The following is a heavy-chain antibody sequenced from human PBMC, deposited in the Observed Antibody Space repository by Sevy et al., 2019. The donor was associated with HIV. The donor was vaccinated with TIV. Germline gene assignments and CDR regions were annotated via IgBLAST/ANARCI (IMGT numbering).Heavy chain of an antibody. Sequence: GGSLRLSCVASGFNFNIYSMSWVRQAPGKGLEGVSTLSFGCDRINQPDSVRGRFTMSREDSKKTVYLEMNSLRAEDTAVYYCAREGCTRPHDHWGQGTLVTVSS. J-gene: IGHJ4*02. D-gene: IGHD2-8*01. V-gene: IGHV3-23*01. CDR1: GFNFNIYS. CDR3: AREGCTRPHDH. CDR2: LSFGCDRI.